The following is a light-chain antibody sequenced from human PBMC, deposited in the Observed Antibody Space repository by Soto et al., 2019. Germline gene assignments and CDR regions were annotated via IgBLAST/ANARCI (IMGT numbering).Light chain of an antibody. CDR2: EVS. CDR1: SSEVGAYDF. Sequence: QSALAQPACVSGSPGQSITISCTGTSSEVGAYDFVSWYQQYPDIDPKLMIFEVSNRPSGVSDRFSGSKSVNTATLTISGLQAEDEADDYCSSYTNTSTRVFGTGTKVTVL. J-gene: IGLJ1*01. CDR3: SSYTNTSTRV. V-gene: IGLV2-14*03.